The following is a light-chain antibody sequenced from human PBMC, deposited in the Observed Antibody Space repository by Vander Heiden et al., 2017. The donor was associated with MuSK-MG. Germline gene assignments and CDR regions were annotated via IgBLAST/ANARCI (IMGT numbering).Light chain of an antibody. CDR1: QGISSN. CDR3: QQYDSFAPT. CDR2: AAS. V-gene: IGKV1D-8*01. Sequence: VIWMTRSPSLLSASPGDRVTIICRISQGISSNLAWYQQKPGRAPELLIYAASTLPSGVPSRFSGSGSGTDFTLTISSLQSEDFATYYCQQYDSFAPTFGAGTKVEIK. J-gene: IGKJ4*01.